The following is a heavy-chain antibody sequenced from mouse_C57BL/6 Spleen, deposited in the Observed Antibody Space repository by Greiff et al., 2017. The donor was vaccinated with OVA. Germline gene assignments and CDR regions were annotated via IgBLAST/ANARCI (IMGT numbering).Heavy chain of an antibody. D-gene: IGHD2-12*01. J-gene: IGHJ4*01. V-gene: IGHV5-6*02. CDR1: GFTFSSYG. CDR2: ISSGGSYT. Sequence: EVKLVESGGDLVKPGGSLKLSCAASGFTFSSYGMSWVRQTPDKRLEWVATISSGGSYTYYPDSVKGRFTISRDNAKNTLYLQMSSLKSEDTAMYYCARRNDEDYAMDYWGQGTSVTVSS. CDR3: ARRNDEDYAMDY.